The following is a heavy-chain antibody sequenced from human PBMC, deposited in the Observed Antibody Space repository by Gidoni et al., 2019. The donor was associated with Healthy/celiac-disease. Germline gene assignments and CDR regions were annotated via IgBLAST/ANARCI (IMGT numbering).Heavy chain of an antibody. CDR2: IIPIFGTA. D-gene: IGHD1-7*01. CDR1: GGTFSSYA. V-gene: IGHV1-69*06. Sequence: LQLVHSRAEVKKPGSSVKVSCKASGGTFSSYASSWVRQAPGQGLEWMGGIIPIFGTANYAQKFQGRVTITADKSTRTAYMELSSLRSEDTAVYYCAVELELGWFDPWGQGTLVTVSS. J-gene: IGHJ5*02. CDR3: AVELELGWFDP.